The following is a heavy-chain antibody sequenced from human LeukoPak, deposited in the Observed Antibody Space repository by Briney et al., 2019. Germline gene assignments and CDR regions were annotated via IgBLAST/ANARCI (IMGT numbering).Heavy chain of an antibody. J-gene: IGHJ4*02. V-gene: IGHV3-33*01. CDR1: GFTFSSYG. D-gene: IGHD6-13*01. Sequence: GRSLRLSCAASGFTFSSYGTHWVRQAPGKGLEWVAVIWYDGSNKYYADSVKGRFTISRDNSKNTLYLQMNSLRAEDTAVYYCARVAASSWYGNYFDYWGQGTLVTVSS. CDR3: ARVAASSWYGNYFDY. CDR2: IWYDGSNK.